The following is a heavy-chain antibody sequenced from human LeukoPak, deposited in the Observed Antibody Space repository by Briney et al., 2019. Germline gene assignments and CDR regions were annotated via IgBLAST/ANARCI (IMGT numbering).Heavy chain of an antibody. CDR2: INPNSGNT. D-gene: IGHD3-9*01. V-gene: IGHV1-18*04. Sequence: ASVKVSCKASGYTFTGYYMHWVRQAPGQGLAWMGWINPNSGNTNYAQKLQGRVTMTTDTSTSTAYMELRSLRSDDTAMFYCARDVRAYYDILTGNDYWGQGTLVTVSS. CDR1: GYTFTGYY. CDR3: ARDVRAYYDILTGNDY. J-gene: IGHJ4*02.